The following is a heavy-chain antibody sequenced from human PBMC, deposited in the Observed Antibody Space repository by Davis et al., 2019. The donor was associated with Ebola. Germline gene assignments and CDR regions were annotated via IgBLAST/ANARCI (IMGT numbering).Heavy chain of an antibody. CDR1: GYTFTSYG. CDR2: ISAYNGNT. J-gene: IGHJ6*04. Sequence: ASVKVSCKASGYTFTSYGISWVRQAPGQGLEWMGWISAYNGNTNYAQKLQGRVTMTTDTSTSTAYMERRSLRSDDTAVYYCAREKALELRWDYYYYGMDVWGKGTTVTVSS. CDR3: AREKALELRWDYYYYGMDV. V-gene: IGHV1-18*01. D-gene: IGHD1-7*01.